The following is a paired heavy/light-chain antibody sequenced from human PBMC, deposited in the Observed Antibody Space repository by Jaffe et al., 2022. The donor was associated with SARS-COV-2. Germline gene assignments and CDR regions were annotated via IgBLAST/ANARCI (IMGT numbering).Light chain of an antibody. Sequence: QSVLTQPPSVSAAPGQKVTISCSGSSSNIGNNYVSWYQQLPGTAPKLLLYDSNKRPSGIPDRFSGSKSGTSATLGITGLQTGDEADYHCGTWDSSLSGYVFGPGTKVTVL. CDR1: SSNIGNNY. CDR2: DSN. J-gene: IGLJ1*01. V-gene: IGLV1-51*01. CDR3: GTWDSSLSGYV.
Heavy chain of an antibody. CDR2: IKEDGSEK. CDR1: GFTFSRFW. J-gene: IGHJ6*02. CDR3: AREFVDRGVVPRGLVIYYYYGMDV. V-gene: IGHV3-7*03. D-gene: IGHD3-9*01. Sequence: EVQLVESGGGLVQPGGSLRLSCTAPGFTFSRFWMTWVRQAPGKGLEWVANIKEDGSEKYYVDSVKGRFTISRDNAKNSLYLQMNSLRAEDTAVYYCAREFVDRGVVPRGLVIYYYYGMDVWGQGTTVTVSS.